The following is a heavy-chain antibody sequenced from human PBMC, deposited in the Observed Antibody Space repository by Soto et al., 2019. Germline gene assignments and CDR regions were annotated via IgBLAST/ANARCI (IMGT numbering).Heavy chain of an antibody. J-gene: IGHJ6*03. CDR2: ISAYNGNT. CDR3: ARDHEDSNGDYLHYYYYYYMDV. CDR1: GYTFTNYG. Sequence: GASVKVSCKASGYTFTNYGITWVRQAPGQGLEWMGWISAYNGNTNYAQKLQGRVTMTTDTSTSTAYMELRSLRSDDTAVYYCARDHEDSNGDYLHYYYYYYMDVRGKGTTVTVSS. D-gene: IGHD4-17*01. V-gene: IGHV1-18*01.